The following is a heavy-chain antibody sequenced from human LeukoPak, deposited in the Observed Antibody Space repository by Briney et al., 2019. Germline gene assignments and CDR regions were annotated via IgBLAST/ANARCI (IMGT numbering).Heavy chain of an antibody. J-gene: IGHJ3*02. Sequence: ASVKVSCKASGYTFTSYYMHWVRQAPGQGLEWMGIINPSGGSTSYAQKFQGRVTMTRDTSTSTAYMELRSLRSDDTAVYYCARAVSYSSGTNHAFDIWGQGTMVTVSS. D-gene: IGHD6-19*01. CDR2: INPSGGST. CDR3: ARAVSYSSGTNHAFDI. CDR1: GYTFTSYY. V-gene: IGHV1-46*01.